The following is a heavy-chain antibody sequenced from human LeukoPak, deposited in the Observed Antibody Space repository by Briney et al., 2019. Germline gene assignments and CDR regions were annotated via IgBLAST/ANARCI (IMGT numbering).Heavy chain of an antibody. V-gene: IGHV3-33*01. J-gene: IGHJ6*02. CDR1: GFPFSYYG. D-gene: IGHD3-9*01. CDR2: TWYDGSKK. Sequence: PGGSLRLSCAASGFPFSYYGMHWVRKAPGKGLEWVALTWYDGSKKYIADSVRGRFTISKDNSKNTPYLQMNSLRAEDTAVYYCARVANITTFGMDVWGHGTTVTVSS. CDR3: ARVANITTFGMDV.